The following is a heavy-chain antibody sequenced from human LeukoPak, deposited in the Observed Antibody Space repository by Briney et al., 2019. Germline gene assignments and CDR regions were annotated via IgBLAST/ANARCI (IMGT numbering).Heavy chain of an antibody. J-gene: IGHJ2*01. CDR3: ARRKNYYDSSGYSNYWYFDL. Sequence: SETLSLTCTVSGGSISSYYWSWIRQPPGKGLEWIGYIYYSGSTNYNPSLKSRVTISVDTSKNQFSLKLSSVTAADTAMYYCARRKNYYDSSGYSNYWYFDLWGRGTLVTVSS. CDR1: GGSISSYY. V-gene: IGHV4-59*08. D-gene: IGHD3-22*01. CDR2: IYYSGST.